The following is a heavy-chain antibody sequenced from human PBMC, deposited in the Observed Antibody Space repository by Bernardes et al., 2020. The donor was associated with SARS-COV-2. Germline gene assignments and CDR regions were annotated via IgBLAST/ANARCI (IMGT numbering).Heavy chain of an antibody. Sequence: GSLRLSCAASGFTFSSYAMHWVRQAPGKGLEWVAVISYDGSNKYYADSVKGRFTISRDNSKNTLYLQMNSLRAEDTAVYYCARAMVYAILGNWFDPWGQGTLVTVSS. CDR3: ARAMVYAILGNWFDP. CDR1: GFTFSSYA. V-gene: IGHV3-30-3*01. CDR2: ISYDGSNK. J-gene: IGHJ5*02. D-gene: IGHD2-8*01.